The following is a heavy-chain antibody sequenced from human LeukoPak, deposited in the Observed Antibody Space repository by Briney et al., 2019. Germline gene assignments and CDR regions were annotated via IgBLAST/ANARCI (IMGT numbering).Heavy chain of an antibody. J-gene: IGHJ1*01. V-gene: IGHV4-59*08. Sequence: TSETLSLTCTVSDGSLSTYYWSWIRQPPGKGLEWMGYIYYTGSTNYNPSLKSRLTISVDTSKNQFSLKLSSVPAADTAVYYCARGVSYYDSSGYYNEYFQHWGQGTLVTVSS. CDR2: IYYTGST. CDR3: ARGVSYYDSSGYYNEYFQH. CDR1: DGSLSTYY. D-gene: IGHD3-22*01.